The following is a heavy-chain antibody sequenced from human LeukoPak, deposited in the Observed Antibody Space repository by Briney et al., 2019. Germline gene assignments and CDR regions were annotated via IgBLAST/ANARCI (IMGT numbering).Heavy chain of an antibody. CDR2: ISGSGTTI. Sequence: GGSLKLSCAASGFTFIDFGVNWVRQAPGKGLEWVSYISGSGTTIYYADSVKGRFAISRDNVKNSLSLQMNSLRAEDTAVYYCARSAYAYSSDYWGQGTLVSVSS. CDR3: ARSAYAYSSDY. V-gene: IGHV3-48*03. CDR1: GFTFIDFG. J-gene: IGHJ4*02. D-gene: IGHD4-11*01.